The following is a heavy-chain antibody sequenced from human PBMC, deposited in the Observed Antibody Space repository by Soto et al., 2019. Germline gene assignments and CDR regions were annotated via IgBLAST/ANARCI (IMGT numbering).Heavy chain of an antibody. Sequence: QVELGQSGGEVKKPGASVKVSCKASGYTLSSYGIDWVRQAPGQGLEWMGWISPNNGQTNYAQKFADRVTLTTDTTTTIAYMELRSLRSDDPAVYYCAREINGVGDYWRQGTLVTVSS. CDR3: AREINGVGDY. CDR2: ISPNNGQT. J-gene: IGHJ4*02. CDR1: GYTLSSYG. D-gene: IGHD2-8*01. V-gene: IGHV1-18*01.